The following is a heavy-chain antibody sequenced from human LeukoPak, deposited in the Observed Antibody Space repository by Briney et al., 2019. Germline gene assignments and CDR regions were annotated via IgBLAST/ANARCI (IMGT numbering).Heavy chain of an antibody. CDR3: ARGVWGDFDY. CDR2: IYTSGST. D-gene: IGHD3-16*01. V-gene: IGHV4-61*02. J-gene: IGHJ4*02. Sequence: PSETLSLTCTVSGGSISSGSYYWSWIRQPAGKGLEWIGRIYTSGSTNYNPSLKSRVTISVDTSKNQFSLKLSSVTAADTAVYYCARGVWGDFDYWGQGTLVTVSS. CDR1: GGSISSGSYY.